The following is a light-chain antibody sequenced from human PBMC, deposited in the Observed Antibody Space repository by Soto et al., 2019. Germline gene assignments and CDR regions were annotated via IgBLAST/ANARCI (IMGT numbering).Light chain of an antibody. CDR3: QHRKNWPLT. J-gene: IGKJ4*01. CDR1: ENINTY. Sequence: VVLTQSPATLSVSPGERATLSCRASENINTYLTWYQQKPGQAPKLLIYDASNRATGIPARFSASGSGTDFTLTISSLEPEDFAVYYCQHRKNWPLTFGGGTTVEIK. V-gene: IGKV3-11*01. CDR2: DAS.